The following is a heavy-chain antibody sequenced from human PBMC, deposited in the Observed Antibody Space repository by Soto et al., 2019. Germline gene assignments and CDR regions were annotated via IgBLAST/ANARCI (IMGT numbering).Heavy chain of an antibody. CDR3: TDRDVQY. CDR2: TYFRSKWYT. CDR1: GDSVSSNSAA. J-gene: IGHJ4*02. Sequence: SQTLSLTCAISGDSVSSNSAAWNWIRQSSSRGLERLGRTYFRSKWYTGYAPSVKSRITINPDTSKNQFSLQLTSVTPEDTAVYYCTDRDVQYWGQGTLVTVSS. V-gene: IGHV6-1*01.